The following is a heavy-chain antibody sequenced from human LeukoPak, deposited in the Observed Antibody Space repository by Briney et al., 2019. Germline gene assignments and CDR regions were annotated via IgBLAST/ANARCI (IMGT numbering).Heavy chain of an antibody. D-gene: IGHD1-7*01. J-gene: IGHJ6*03. CDR2: IYTSGST. V-gene: IGHV4-4*07. CDR1: GVSISSYY. CDR3: ARTPTRNYPYYYYYYMDV. Sequence: SETLSLTCTVSGVSISSYYWSWIRQPAGKGLEWLGRIYTSGSTNYNPSLKSRVTMSVDTSKNQFSLKLSSVTAADTAVYYCARTPTRNYPYYYYYYMDVWGKGTTVTVSS.